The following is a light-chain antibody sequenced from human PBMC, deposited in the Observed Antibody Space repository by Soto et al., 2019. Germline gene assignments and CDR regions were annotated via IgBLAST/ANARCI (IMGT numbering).Light chain of an antibody. Sequence: QSVLTQPPSVSAAPGQKVTISCSGTDSNIGDHYVTWYQQVPGTAPKVLIYDDNKRPSGIPDRFSGSKSGTSDTLAITGLQTGDEADYYCGTWDSRLTAVVFGGGTQLTVL. CDR3: GTWDSRLTAVV. J-gene: IGLJ7*01. V-gene: IGLV1-51*01. CDR2: DDN. CDR1: DSNIGDHY.